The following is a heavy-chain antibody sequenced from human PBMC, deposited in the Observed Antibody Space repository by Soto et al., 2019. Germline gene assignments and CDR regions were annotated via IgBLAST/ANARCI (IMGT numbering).Heavy chain of an antibody. CDR3: ARGAEHQLLSRDYFYGMDV. CDR1: GFTLSRYG. V-gene: IGHV3-30*05. J-gene: IGHJ6*02. CDR2: ISFEGNTQ. Sequence: QVQLVESGGGVVQPGRSLRLSCAASGFTLSRYGMHWVRQAPGKGLEWVAVISFEGNTQYYADSVKGRFTISRDNSKDTLSLQIHSLRPEDTAVYYCARGAEHQLLSRDYFYGMDVWGQGTTVSVS. D-gene: IGHD1-1*01.